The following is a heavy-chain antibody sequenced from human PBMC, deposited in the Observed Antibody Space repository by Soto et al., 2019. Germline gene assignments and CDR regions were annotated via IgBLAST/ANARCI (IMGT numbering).Heavy chain of an antibody. Sequence: EVQLVETGGGLIQPGGSLRLSCAASGFTVSSNYMSWVRQAPGKGLEWVSVIYSGGSTYYADSVKGRFTISRDNSKNTLYLQMNSLRAEDTAVYYCARDAGGGDYESYYYYYGMDVWGQGPTVTVSS. J-gene: IGHJ6*02. CDR3: ARDAGGGDYESYYYYYGMDV. CDR1: GFTVSSNY. CDR2: IYSGGST. V-gene: IGHV3-53*02. D-gene: IGHD4-17*01.